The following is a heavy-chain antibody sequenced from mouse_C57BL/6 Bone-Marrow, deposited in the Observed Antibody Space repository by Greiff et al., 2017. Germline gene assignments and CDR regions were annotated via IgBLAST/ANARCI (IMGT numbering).Heavy chain of an antibody. Sequence: EVKLVESGGDLVKPGGSLKLSCAASGFTFSSYGMSWVRQTPDKRLEWVATISSGGSYTYYPDSVKGRFTISRDNAKNTLYLQMSSLKSEDTAMYYCARHGRDGYLYFDYWGQGTTLTVSS. CDR3: ARHGRDGYLYFDY. D-gene: IGHD2-3*01. V-gene: IGHV5-6*01. J-gene: IGHJ2*01. CDR1: GFTFSSYG. CDR2: ISSGGSYT.